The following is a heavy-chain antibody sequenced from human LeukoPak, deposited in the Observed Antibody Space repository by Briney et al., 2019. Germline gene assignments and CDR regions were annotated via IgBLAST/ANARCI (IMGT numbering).Heavy chain of an antibody. CDR1: GVSICRSNW. J-gene: IGHJ4*02. CDR3: AREGGIVGATRHFDY. D-gene: IGHD1-26*01. CDR2: IYHSGRT. V-gene: IGHV4-4*02. Sequence: SVTLSLNCAGSGVSICRSNWWRWVRQPPGEGMEWIGDIYHSGRTNYKLHRKIRVTISVDKSKNQFALKLSSVTAADTAVYYCAREGGIVGATRHFDYWGQGTLVTVSS.